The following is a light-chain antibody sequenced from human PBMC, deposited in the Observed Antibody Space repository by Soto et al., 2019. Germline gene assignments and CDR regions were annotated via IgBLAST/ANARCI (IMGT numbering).Light chain of an antibody. Sequence: EIVVTQSPATLSVSPGDRATLSCRASQSVGRKLAWYQQKPGQAPTLLIYAASTRATGLPARFSGSGSGTDVTLTIISMQSEDFAAYYCQEYSKWPLFTFGPGTRVDIK. J-gene: IGKJ3*01. CDR3: QEYSKWPLFT. CDR2: AAS. CDR1: QSVGRK. V-gene: IGKV3-15*01.